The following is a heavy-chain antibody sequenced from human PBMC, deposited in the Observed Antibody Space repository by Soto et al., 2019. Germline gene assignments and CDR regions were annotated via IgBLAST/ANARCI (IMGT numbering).Heavy chain of an antibody. CDR1: GGSITSSSYY. Sequence: QLQLQESGPGLVKPSETLSLTCTVSGGSITSSSYYWGWIRQPPVKGLEWIGSIYYSGSTYYNPSPKSRVTIPVDTPKNEFSLKLRSVSAADTAVYYCARVDHSRSWLDLGHGTLVTVAA. CDR3: ARVDHSRSWLD. V-gene: IGHV4-39*01. CDR2: IYYSGST. J-gene: IGHJ4*01. D-gene: IGHD6-13*01.